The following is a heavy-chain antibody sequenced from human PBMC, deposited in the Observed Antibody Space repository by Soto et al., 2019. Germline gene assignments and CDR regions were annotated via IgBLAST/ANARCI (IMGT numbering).Heavy chain of an antibody. CDR3: AKEQGRVAGARDY. CDR1: GFTFSGYG. Sequence: EVQLLESGGDLVQRGGSLRLSCAASGFTFSGYGMRWVRQAPGKGLEWVSSITSSGSNTYYVDSVKGRFTISRDNSKNTLYLQRNSLTVEDTAVYYCAKEQGRVAGARDYWGQGTMVTVSS. D-gene: IGHD1-26*01. J-gene: IGHJ4*02. CDR2: ITSSGSNT. V-gene: IGHV3-23*01.